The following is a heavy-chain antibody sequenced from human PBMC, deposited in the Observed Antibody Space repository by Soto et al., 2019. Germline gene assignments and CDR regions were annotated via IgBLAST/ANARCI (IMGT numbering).Heavy chain of an antibody. CDR3: ARDARGDEAPMAY. Sequence: QVQLVQSGAEVKKPGASVKVSCKASGYTVTGYYMHWVRQAPAQGLEWMGWINPNSGGTNYAQKCRGWAPMTRDRPNSTAYRELSRLRSDDTAVYYCARDARGDEAPMAYWGQGTLVTVSS. V-gene: IGHV1-2*04. CDR2: INPNSGGT. D-gene: IGHD2-8*01. J-gene: IGHJ4*02. CDR1: GYTVTGYY.